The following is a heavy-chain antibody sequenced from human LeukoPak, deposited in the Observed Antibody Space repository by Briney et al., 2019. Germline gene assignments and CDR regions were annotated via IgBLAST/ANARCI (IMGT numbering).Heavy chain of an antibody. CDR1: GFTFTNFA. CDR3: ARDPYYDSSGYYEAFDI. D-gene: IGHD3-22*01. Sequence: GGSLRLSCPASGFTFTNFAMSWVRQAPGKGLEWVSGILASGGTTYYADSVKGRFTISRDNAKNSLYLQMNSLRAEDTALYYCARDPYYDSSGYYEAFDIWGQGTMVTVSS. V-gene: IGHV3-23*01. CDR2: ILASGGTT. J-gene: IGHJ3*02.